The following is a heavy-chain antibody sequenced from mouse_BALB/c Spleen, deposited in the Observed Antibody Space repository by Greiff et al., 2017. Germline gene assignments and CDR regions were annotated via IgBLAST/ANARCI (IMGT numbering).Heavy chain of an antibody. V-gene: IGHV5-17*02. CDR3: ARSDRYFDY. J-gene: IGHJ2*01. CDR2: ISSGSSTI. Sequence: EVKLMESGGGLVQPGGSRKLSCAASGFTFSSFGMHWVRQAPEKGLEWVAYISSGSSTIYYADTVKGRFTISRDNPKNTLFLQMTSLRSEDTAMYYCARSDRYFDYWGQGTTLTVSS. CDR1: GFTFSSFG.